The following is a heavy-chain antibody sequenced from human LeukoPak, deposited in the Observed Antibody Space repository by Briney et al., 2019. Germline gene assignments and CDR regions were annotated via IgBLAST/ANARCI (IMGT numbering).Heavy chain of an antibody. CDR3: ARVGYSSGWSLDY. D-gene: IGHD6-19*01. J-gene: IGHJ4*02. V-gene: IGHV4-34*01. Sequence: SETLSLTCAVYGGSFSGYYWSWIRQPPGKGLEWIGEINHSGSTNYNPSLESRVTISVDTSKNQFSLKLSSVTAADTAVYYCARVGYSSGWSLDYWGQGTLVTVSS. CDR2: INHSGST. CDR1: GGSFSGYY.